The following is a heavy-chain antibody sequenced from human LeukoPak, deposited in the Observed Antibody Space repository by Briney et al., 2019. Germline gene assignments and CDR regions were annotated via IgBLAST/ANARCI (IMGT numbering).Heavy chain of an antibody. CDR3: AKIRAPTAAAGDY. Sequence: GGSLRLSCAASGFTFSNYAMSWVRQAPGKGLEWVSVISGSGGSTYYADSVKGRFTISRDNPKNTLYLQMNSLRAEDTAVYYCAKIRAPTAAAGDYWGQGTLVTVSS. CDR1: GFTFSNYA. J-gene: IGHJ4*02. D-gene: IGHD6-13*01. CDR2: ISGSGGST. V-gene: IGHV3-23*01.